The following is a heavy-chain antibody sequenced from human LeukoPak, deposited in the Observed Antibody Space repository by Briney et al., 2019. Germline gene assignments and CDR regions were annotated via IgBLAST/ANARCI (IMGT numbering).Heavy chain of an antibody. Sequence: SQTLSLTCGISGDSVSSNNGAWNWIRQSPSRGLEWVGRTYYRSKWYNDYATSLQGRITISPDTSKNQFSLKLSSVTAADTAVYYCARHHAYYYGSGSYLGETNWFDPWGQGTLVTVSS. J-gene: IGHJ5*02. CDR3: ARHHAYYYGSGSYLGETNWFDP. CDR2: TYYRSKWYN. CDR1: GDSVSSNNGA. D-gene: IGHD3-10*01. V-gene: IGHV6-1*01.